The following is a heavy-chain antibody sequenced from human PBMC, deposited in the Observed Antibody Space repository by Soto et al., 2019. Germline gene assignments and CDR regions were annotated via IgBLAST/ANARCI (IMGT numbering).Heavy chain of an antibody. D-gene: IGHD3-16*01. CDR1: GGTFSHLT. J-gene: IGHJ1*01. Sequence: SVKVSCKASGGTFSHLTINWLRQAPGLGLEWMGGLIPVFGTENYAQKFQGRVTITADQSSTTAYMELSSLTSEDTAVYYCARSNTSALYPPEYFQNWGQGALVTVSS. CDR2: LIPVFGTE. V-gene: IGHV1-69*13. CDR3: ARSNTSALYPPEYFQN.